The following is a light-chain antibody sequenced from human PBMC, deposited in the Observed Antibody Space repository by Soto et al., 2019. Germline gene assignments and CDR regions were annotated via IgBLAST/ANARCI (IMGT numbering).Light chain of an antibody. CDR2: GAS. V-gene: IGKV3-15*01. Sequence: EIVMTQSPATLSVSPGERATLSCRASQSVSSNLAWYQQKPGQAPRLLISGASTRATGIPARFSSSGSGTEFTLTINGLQSEDFAVYYCQQYNNWPWTFGQGTKVEIK. CDR3: QQYNNWPWT. J-gene: IGKJ1*01. CDR1: QSVSSN.